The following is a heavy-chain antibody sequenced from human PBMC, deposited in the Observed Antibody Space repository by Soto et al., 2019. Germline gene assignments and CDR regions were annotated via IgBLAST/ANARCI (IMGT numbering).Heavy chain of an antibody. D-gene: IGHD6-13*01. CDR2: ISGSGGST. CDR1: GFTFSSYA. J-gene: IGHJ6*03. V-gene: IGHV3-23*01. Sequence: GGSLRLSCAASGFTFSSYAMSWVRQAPGKGLEWVSAISGSGGSTYYADSVKGRFTISRDNSKNTLYLQMNSLRAEDTAVYYCAKSGMDLRRAAAGRRYYYMDVWGKGTTVTV. CDR3: AKSGMDLRRAAAGRRYYYMDV.